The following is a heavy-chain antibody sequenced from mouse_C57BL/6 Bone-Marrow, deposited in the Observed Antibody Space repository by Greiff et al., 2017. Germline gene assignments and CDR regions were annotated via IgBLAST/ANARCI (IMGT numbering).Heavy chain of an antibody. CDR1: GFTFSSYT. Sequence: DVKLQESGGGLVKPGGSLKLSCAASGFTFSSYTMSWVRQTPEKRLEWVATISGGGGNTYYPDSVKGRFTISRDNAKNTLYLQMSSLRSEDTALYYCARRDYGSSSFWYFDVWGTGTTVTVSS. V-gene: IGHV5-9*01. J-gene: IGHJ1*03. CDR3: ARRDYGSSSFWYFDV. CDR2: ISGGGGNT. D-gene: IGHD1-1*01.